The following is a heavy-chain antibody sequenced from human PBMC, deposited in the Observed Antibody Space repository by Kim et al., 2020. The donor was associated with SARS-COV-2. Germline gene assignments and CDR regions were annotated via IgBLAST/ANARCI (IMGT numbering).Heavy chain of an antibody. CDR3: ARHHRFLEWILDDY. D-gene: IGHD3-3*01. CDR2: ISSSSSYI. J-gene: IGHJ4*02. Sequence: GGSLRLSCAASGFTFSSYSMNWVRQAPGKGLEWVSSISSSSSYIYYADSVKGRFTISRDNAKNSLYLQMNSLRAEDTAVYYCARHHRFLEWILDDYWGQGTLVTVSS. V-gene: IGHV3-21*01. CDR1: GFTFSSYS.